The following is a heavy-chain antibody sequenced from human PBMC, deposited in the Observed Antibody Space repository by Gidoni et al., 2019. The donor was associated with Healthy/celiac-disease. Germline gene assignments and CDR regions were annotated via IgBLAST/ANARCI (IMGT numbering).Heavy chain of an antibody. V-gene: IGHV1-69*04. Sequence: QVQLVQSGAEVKKPGSSLKVSCKASGGTFSSYAISWVRQAPGQGLEWMVRIIPILGIANYEQKFQGRVTITADKSTSTAYMEMSSLRSEDTAVYYCARDRGDGYNYSPFGYWGQGTLVTVSS. CDR2: IIPILGIA. J-gene: IGHJ4*02. CDR1: GGTFSSYA. D-gene: IGHD5-12*01. CDR3: ARDRGDGYNYSPFGY.